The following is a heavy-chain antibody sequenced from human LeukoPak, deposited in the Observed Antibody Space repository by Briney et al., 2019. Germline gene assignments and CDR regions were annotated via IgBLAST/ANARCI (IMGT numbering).Heavy chain of an antibody. CDR1: GGSISSYY. CDR2: IYYSGST. Sequence: SETLSLTCTVSGGSISSYYWSWIRQPPGKGLEWIGYIYYSGSTNYNPSLKSRVTISVDTSKNQFSLKLSSVTAADTAVYYYARGRGILTGYYLGYWGQGTLVTVSS. CDR3: ARGRGILTGYYLGY. J-gene: IGHJ4*02. V-gene: IGHV4-59*01. D-gene: IGHD3-9*01.